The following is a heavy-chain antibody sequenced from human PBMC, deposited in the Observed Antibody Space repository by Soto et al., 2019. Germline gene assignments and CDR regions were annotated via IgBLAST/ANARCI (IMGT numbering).Heavy chain of an antibody. D-gene: IGHD2-2*01. J-gene: IGHJ5*02. CDR3: ARELCSTSCYNSGHNWFDP. V-gene: IGHV4-34*01. CDR1: GGSFSGYY. Sequence: KTSETLSLTCAVYGGSFSGYYWSWIRQPPGKGLEWIGEINHSGSTNYNPSLKSRVTISVDTSKNQFSLKLSSVTAADTAVYYCARELCSTSCYNSGHNWFDPWGQGTLVTVSS. CDR2: INHSGST.